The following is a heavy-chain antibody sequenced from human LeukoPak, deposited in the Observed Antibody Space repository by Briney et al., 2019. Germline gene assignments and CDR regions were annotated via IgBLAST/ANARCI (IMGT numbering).Heavy chain of an antibody. CDR2: ISCDGSNK. CDR1: GFTFSDYS. Sequence: HPGGSLRLSCEASGFTFSDYSMNWVRQAPGKGLEWVAVISCDGSNKYYADSVKGRFTISRDNSKNTLYLQMNSLRAEDTAVYYCARDLGYYDSSGYFSDDAFDIWGQGTMVTVSS. D-gene: IGHD3-22*01. J-gene: IGHJ3*02. V-gene: IGHV3-30*03. CDR3: ARDLGYYDSSGYFSDDAFDI.